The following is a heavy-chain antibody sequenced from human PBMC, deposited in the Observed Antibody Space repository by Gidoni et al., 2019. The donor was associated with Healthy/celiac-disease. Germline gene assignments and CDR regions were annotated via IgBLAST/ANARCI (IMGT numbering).Heavy chain of an antibody. CDR1: GFPFSNAW. CDR3: TTRIAAAGTLFDY. V-gene: IGHV3-15*01. D-gene: IGHD6-13*01. CDR2: IKSKTDGGTT. J-gene: IGHJ4*02. Sequence: EVQLVESGGGLVKPGGSLRLSCAASGFPFSNAWMSWVRQAPGKGLEWVGRIKSKTDGGTTDYAAPVKGRFTISRDDSKNTLYLQMNSLKTEDTAVYYCTTRIAAAGTLFDYWGQGTLVTVSS.